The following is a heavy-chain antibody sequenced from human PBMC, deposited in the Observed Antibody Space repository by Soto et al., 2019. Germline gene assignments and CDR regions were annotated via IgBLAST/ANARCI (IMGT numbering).Heavy chain of an antibody. V-gene: IGHV3-21*02. CDR3: ARDPPLSMIVVVGVDDF. J-gene: IGHJ4*02. CDR1: GFTFSNYN. D-gene: IGHD3-22*01. CDR2: ISSSSTFK. Sequence: EVQLVESGGGLVKPGGSLRLSCAASGFTFSNYNMNWVRQAPGKGLEWASSISSSSTFKNYADSVKGRFTISRDNDKNSVYLHMSSLGAEDTAVYYCARDPPLSMIVVVGVDDFWGQGTLVTVSS.